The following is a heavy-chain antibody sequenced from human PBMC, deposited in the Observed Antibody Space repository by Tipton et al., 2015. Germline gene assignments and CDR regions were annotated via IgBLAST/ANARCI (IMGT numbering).Heavy chain of an antibody. CDR3: ARIRGRYVMDS. V-gene: IGHV4-59*12. CDR2: IQYSGST. J-gene: IGHJ4*02. CDR1: SDSISKYY. D-gene: IGHD3-16*01. Sequence: LRLSCSVSSDSISKYYWSWIRQPPGKELEWIGYIQYSGSTNYNPSLKSRVTISVDSSTNQFFLILSSVTAADTAVYYCARIRGRYVMDSWGQGSLVSVSS.